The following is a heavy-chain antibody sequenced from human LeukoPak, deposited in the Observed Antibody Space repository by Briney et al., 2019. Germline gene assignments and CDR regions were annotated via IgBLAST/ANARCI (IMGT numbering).Heavy chain of an antibody. CDR3: AREYSSSSGRRAFDI. CDR2: IYYSGST. Sequence: SETLSLTCTVSGGSISGYYWSWIRQPPGKGPEWIGYIYYSGSTNYNPSLKSRLTISIDTSENQFSLKLSSVTAADTAVYYCAREYSSSSGRRAFDIWGQGTMVTVSS. D-gene: IGHD6-6*01. CDR1: GGSISGYY. J-gene: IGHJ3*02. V-gene: IGHV4-59*08.